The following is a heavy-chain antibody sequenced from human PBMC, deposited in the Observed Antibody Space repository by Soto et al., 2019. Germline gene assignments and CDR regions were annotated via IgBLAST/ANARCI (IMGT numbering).Heavy chain of an antibody. V-gene: IGHV1-8*01. CDR3: AGSTYYDYIWGSYRYTGFDY. J-gene: IGHJ4*02. CDR2: MNPNSGNT. CDR1: GYTFTSYD. D-gene: IGHD3-16*02. Sequence: QVQLVQSGAEVKKPGASVKVSCKASGYTFTSYDINWVRQATGQGLEWMGWMNPNSGNTGYAQKFQGRVTMTRNTSKSTAYMELSSLRSEDTAVYYCAGSTYYDYIWGSYRYTGFDYWGQGTLVTVSS.